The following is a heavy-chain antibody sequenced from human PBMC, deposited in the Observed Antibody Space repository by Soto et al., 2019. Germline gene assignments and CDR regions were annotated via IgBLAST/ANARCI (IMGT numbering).Heavy chain of an antibody. J-gene: IGHJ6*03. Sequence: GASVKVSCKASGYTSTSYYMHWVRQAPGQGLEWMGIINPSGGSTSYAQKFQGRVTMTRDTSTSTVYMELSSLRSEDTAVYYCARAPVTDTAMAMGYYYYMDVWGKGTTVTVSS. V-gene: IGHV1-46*03. CDR3: ARAPVTDTAMAMGYYYYMDV. D-gene: IGHD5-18*01. CDR1: GYTSTSYY. CDR2: INPSGGST.